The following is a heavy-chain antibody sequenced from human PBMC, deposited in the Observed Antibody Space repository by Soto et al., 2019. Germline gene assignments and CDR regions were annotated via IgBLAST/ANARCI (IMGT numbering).Heavy chain of an antibody. V-gene: IGHV4-59*08. CDR2: IYYSGST. Sequence: SETLSLTCTVSGGSISSYYWSWIRQPPGKGLEWIGYIYYSGSTNYNPSLKSRVTISVDTSKNQFSLKLSSVTAADTAVYYCARLRPHFLYYFDYWGQGTLVTVSS. J-gene: IGHJ4*02. CDR1: GGSISSYY. D-gene: IGHD3-3*02. CDR3: ARLRPHFLYYFDY.